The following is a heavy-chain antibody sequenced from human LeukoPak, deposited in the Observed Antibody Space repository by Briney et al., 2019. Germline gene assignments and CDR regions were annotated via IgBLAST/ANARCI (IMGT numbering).Heavy chain of an antibody. D-gene: IGHD3-16*01. Sequence: GESLKIPCKGSGYSFINHWIGWVRQMPGTGLGWMGSIYPGDSDTRYSPSFQGQVTISADSSSNTAYLQWSSLKASDTAMYYCARQGMIPYWGQGTLVTVSS. V-gene: IGHV5-51*01. CDR2: IYPGDSDT. CDR3: ARQGMIPY. CDR1: GYSFINHW. J-gene: IGHJ4*02.